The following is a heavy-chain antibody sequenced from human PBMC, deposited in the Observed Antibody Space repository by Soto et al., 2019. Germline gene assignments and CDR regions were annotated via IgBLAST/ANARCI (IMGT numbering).Heavy chain of an antibody. CDR1: GFTFSSYA. CDR3: ARPPLGYDRGYFDY. D-gene: IGHD5-12*01. V-gene: IGHV3-30-3*01. CDR2: ISYDGSNK. J-gene: IGHJ4*02. Sequence: QVQLVESGGGVVQPGRSLRLSCAASGFTFSSYAMHWVRQAPGKGLEWVAVISYDGSNKYYADSVKGRFTISRDNSKNTLYLQMNSLGAEDTAVYYCARPPLGYDRGYFDYWGQGTLVTVSS.